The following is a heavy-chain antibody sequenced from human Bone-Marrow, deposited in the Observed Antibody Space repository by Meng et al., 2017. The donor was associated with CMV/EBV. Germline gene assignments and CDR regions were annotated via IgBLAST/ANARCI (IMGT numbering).Heavy chain of an antibody. CDR1: GFTFSSYS. J-gene: IGHJ6*02. CDR2: ISSSSSYI. D-gene: IGHD6-13*01. Sequence: GGSLRLSCAASGFTFSSYSMNWVRQAPGKGLEWVSSISSSSSYIYYADSVKGRFTISRDNAKNSLCLQMNSLRAEDTAVYYCARGVKAAGFYGMDVWGQGTTVTVSS. V-gene: IGHV3-21*01. CDR3: ARGVKAAGFYGMDV.